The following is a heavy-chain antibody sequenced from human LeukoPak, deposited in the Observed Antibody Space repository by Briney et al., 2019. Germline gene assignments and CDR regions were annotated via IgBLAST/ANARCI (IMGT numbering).Heavy chain of an antibody. CDR2: INHSGST. J-gene: IGHJ4*02. CDR3: ARVLAAAGPGDPSDY. CDR1: GGSFSGYY. Sequence: PSETLSLTCAVYGGSFSGYYWSWIRQPPGKGLEWIGEINHSGSTNYNPSLKSRVTISVDTSKNQFSLKLSSVTAADTAVYYCARVLAAAGPGDPSDYWGQGTLVTVSS. V-gene: IGHV4-34*01. D-gene: IGHD6-25*01.